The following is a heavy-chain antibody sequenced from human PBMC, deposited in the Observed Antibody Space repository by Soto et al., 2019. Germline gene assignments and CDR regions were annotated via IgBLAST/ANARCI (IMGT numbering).Heavy chain of an antibody. CDR1: GFTFSSYG. CDR2: IWYDGSNK. Sequence: QVQLVESGGGVVQPGRSLRLSCEASGFTFSSYGMHWVRQAPGKGLEWVAVIWYDGSNKYYADTVKGRFTISRDNSKNTQYLQMNGLRAEDTAVYYCARDRRYISVSAKGGYFDYWGQGTLVTVSS. V-gene: IGHV3-33*01. D-gene: IGHD6-19*01. CDR3: ARDRRYISVSAKGGYFDY. J-gene: IGHJ4*01.